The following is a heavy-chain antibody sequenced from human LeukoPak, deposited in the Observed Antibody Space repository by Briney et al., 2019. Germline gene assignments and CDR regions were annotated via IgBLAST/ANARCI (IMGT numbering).Heavy chain of an antibody. V-gene: IGHV4-59*01. CDR2: IYYSGIT. J-gene: IGHJ4*02. Sequence: SETLSLTCTFSGGAISSYYWSWVRQPPGKGLEGRGDIYYSGITNYNPSLKSRVTISVDTSKNQSSLKLSSMPAADTAVYSSARAPTQEGGGNQFDYWGQGTLVTVSS. CDR1: GGAISSYY. D-gene: IGHD4-23*01. CDR3: ARAPTQEGGGNQFDY.